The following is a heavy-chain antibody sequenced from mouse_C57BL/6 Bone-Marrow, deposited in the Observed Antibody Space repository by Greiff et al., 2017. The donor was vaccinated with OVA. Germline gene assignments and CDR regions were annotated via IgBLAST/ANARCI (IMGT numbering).Heavy chain of an antibody. CDR1: GFTFSSYA. J-gene: IGHJ4*01. D-gene: IGHD1-1*01. CDR3: TRDPRGSSPMDY. CDR2: ISSGGDYI. Sequence: EVQLQESGEGLVKPGGSLKLSCAASGFTFSSYAMSWVRQTPETRLEWVAYISSGGDYIYYADTVKGRFTISRDDARNTLYLQMSSLKSEDTAMYYCTRDPRGSSPMDYWGQGTSVTVSS. V-gene: IGHV5-9-1*02.